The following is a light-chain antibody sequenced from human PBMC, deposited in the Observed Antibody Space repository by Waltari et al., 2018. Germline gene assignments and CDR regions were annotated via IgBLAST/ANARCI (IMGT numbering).Light chain of an antibody. Sequence: DIQMTQSPSTLSASVGDRVTIPCRASQSISSWLAWYQPKPGKAPKLLIYKASSLESGVPSRFSGSGSVTEFTLTISSLQPDDFATYYCQQYNSYQYTFGQGTKLEIK. V-gene: IGKV1-5*03. J-gene: IGKJ2*01. CDR2: KAS. CDR1: QSISSW. CDR3: QQYNSYQYT.